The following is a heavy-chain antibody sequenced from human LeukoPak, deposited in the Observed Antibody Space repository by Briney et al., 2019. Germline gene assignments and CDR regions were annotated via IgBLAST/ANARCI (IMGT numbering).Heavy chain of an antibody. J-gene: IGHJ4*02. CDR3: ASAYYDILGGHFDY. CDR2: IYYSGTT. CDR1: GGSISSYY. D-gene: IGHD3-9*01. V-gene: IGHV4-59*12. Sequence: PSETLSLTCTVSGGSISSYYWSWIRQPPGKGLDCIGYIYYSGTTNYNPSLKSRATISLDTSKNQFSLKVTSVTAADTAVYYCASAYYDILGGHFDYWGQGTLVTVSS.